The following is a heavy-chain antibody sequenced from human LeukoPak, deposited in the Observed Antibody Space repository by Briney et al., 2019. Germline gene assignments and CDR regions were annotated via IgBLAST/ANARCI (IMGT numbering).Heavy chain of an antibody. J-gene: IGHJ4*02. CDR3: ASHASYYYDSSGYRHFDF. D-gene: IGHD3-22*01. Sequence: PGVSLRLSCVASGLTFEDYALSWVPQAPGKGLEWVSGINWNGGSTGYADSVKGRFAISRDNAKLSLYLQMNSLRAEDTALYYCASHASYYYDSSGYRHFDFWGQGTLVTVSS. V-gene: IGHV3-20*04. CDR2: INWNGGST. CDR1: GLTFEDYA.